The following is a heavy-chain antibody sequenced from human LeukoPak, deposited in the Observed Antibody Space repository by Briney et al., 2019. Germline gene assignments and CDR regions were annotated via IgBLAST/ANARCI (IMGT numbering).Heavy chain of an antibody. CDR2: IYTSGST. J-gene: IGHJ4*02. Sequence: SETLSLTCTVSGGSISSGSYYWSWIREPAGKGLEWIGCIYTSGSTNYNPSLKSRVTISVDTSKNQFSLKLSSVTAADTAVYYCAGTPGGSSSWRVYFDYWGQGTLVTVSS. V-gene: IGHV4-61*02. CDR1: GGSISSGSYY. CDR3: AGTPGGSSSWRVYFDY. D-gene: IGHD6-13*01.